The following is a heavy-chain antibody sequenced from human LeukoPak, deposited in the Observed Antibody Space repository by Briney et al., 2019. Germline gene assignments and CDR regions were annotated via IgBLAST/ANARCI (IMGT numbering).Heavy chain of an antibody. CDR1: GYTFTSYG. Sequence: ASVKISCKASGYTFTSYGISRVRQAPGQGLEWMGWISAYNGNTNYAQKLQGRVTMTTDTSTSTAYMELRSLRSDDTAVYYCARDVLSASGLRLNWFDPWGQGTLVTVSS. D-gene: IGHD5-12*01. J-gene: IGHJ5*02. CDR3: ARDVLSASGLRLNWFDP. V-gene: IGHV1-18*04. CDR2: ISAYNGNT.